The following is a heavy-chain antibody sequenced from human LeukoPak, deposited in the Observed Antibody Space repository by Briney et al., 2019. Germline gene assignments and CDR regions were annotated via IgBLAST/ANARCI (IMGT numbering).Heavy chain of an antibody. CDR3: AKGRDIVAAILDY. D-gene: IGHD5-12*01. CDR2: ISSSSSYI. J-gene: IGHJ4*02. CDR1: GFTFSSYS. Sequence: GGSLRLSCAASGFTFSSYSMNWVRQAPGTGLEWVSSISSSSSYIYYADSVKGRFTISRDNSKNTLYLQMNSLRVEDTAVYYCAKGRDIVAAILDYWGQGTLVTVSS. V-gene: IGHV3-21*04.